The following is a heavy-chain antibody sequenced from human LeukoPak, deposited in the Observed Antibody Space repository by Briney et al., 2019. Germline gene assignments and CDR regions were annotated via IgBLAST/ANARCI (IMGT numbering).Heavy chain of an antibody. D-gene: IGHD5-12*01. V-gene: IGHV4-39*01. CDR1: GGSISSSSYF. Sequence: SETLSLTCTVSGGSISSSSYFWGWIRQPPGKGLEWVGVIYYSGGTYYNPSLKSRVTISVDTSKNQFSLKLSSVTAADTAVYYCARHYNGDIVATTHFDYWGQGTLVPVSS. CDR2: IYYSGGT. J-gene: IGHJ4*02. CDR3: ARHYNGDIVATTHFDY.